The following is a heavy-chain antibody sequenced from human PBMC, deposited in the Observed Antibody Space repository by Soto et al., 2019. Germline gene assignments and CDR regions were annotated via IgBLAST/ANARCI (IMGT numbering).Heavy chain of an antibody. CDR1: GYTFTSYY. V-gene: IGHV1-8*01. CDR2: MNPNSGNT. J-gene: IGHJ6*02. Sequence: ASVKVSCKASGYTFTSYYINWVLEATGEGLEWMGWMNPNSGNTGYAQKFQGRVTMTRNTSISTAYMELSSLRSEDTAVYYCARDPPYYYDSSGVTGMDVWGQGTTVTVSS. CDR3: ARDPPYYYDSSGVTGMDV. D-gene: IGHD3-22*01.